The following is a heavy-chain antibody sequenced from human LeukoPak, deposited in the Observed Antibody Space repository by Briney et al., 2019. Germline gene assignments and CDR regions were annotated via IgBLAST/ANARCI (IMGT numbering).Heavy chain of an antibody. CDR2: ISGSDGST. D-gene: IGHD3-22*01. V-gene: IGHV3-23*01. Sequence: PGGTLRISCAASGFTFSSYAMSWVRKAPPQGLERVSAISGSDGSTYYEDSVQGRFTISRANSKNKLYLQMSSLRAEDTTAYYCAKETCYDSSGYSTCNYWGQGTLVTVSS. J-gene: IGHJ4*02. CDR3: AKETCYDSSGYSTCNY. CDR1: GFTFSSYA.